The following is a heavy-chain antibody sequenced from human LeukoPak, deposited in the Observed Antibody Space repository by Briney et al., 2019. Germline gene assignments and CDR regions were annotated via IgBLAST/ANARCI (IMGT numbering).Heavy chain of an antibody. Sequence: GGSLRLSCAASRFTFSSYSMNWVRQAPGKGLEWVSSISSSSYIYYADSVEGRFTISRDNAKNSLYLQMNSLRAEDTAVYYCAELGITMIGGVWGKGTTVTISS. CDR2: ISSSSYI. CDR3: AELGITMIGGV. CDR1: RFTFSSYS. V-gene: IGHV3-21*01. D-gene: IGHD3-10*02. J-gene: IGHJ6*04.